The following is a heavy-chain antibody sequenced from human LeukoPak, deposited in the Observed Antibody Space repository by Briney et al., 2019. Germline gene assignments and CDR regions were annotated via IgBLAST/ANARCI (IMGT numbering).Heavy chain of an antibody. Sequence: PSETLSLTCTVSGDSISSYYWSWIRQPPGKGLEWIGYIYYSGSTNYNPSLKSRVTISVDTSKNQFSLKLSSVTAADTAVYYCARDFSRDGFGYWGQGTLVTVSS. CDR2: IYYSGST. CDR3: ARDFSRDGFGY. J-gene: IGHJ4*02. V-gene: IGHV4-59*01. D-gene: IGHD3-16*01. CDR1: GDSISSYY.